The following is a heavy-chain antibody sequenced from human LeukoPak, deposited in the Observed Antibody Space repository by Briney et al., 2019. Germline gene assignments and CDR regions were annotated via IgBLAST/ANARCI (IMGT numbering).Heavy chain of an antibody. V-gene: IGHV1-46*01. CDR2: INPSGGST. J-gene: IGHJ4*02. Sequence: ASVKVSCKASGYTFTSYYMHWVRQAPGQGLEWMGIINPSGGSTSYARKFQGRVTMTRDTSTSTVYMELSRLRSDDTAVYYCATALPDIVVVPAAFLYFDYWGQGTLVTVSS. CDR1: GYTFTSYY. D-gene: IGHD2-2*01. CDR3: ATALPDIVVVPAAFLYFDY.